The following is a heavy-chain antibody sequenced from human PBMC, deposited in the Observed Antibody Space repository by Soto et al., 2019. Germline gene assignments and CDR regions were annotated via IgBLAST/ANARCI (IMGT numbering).Heavy chain of an antibody. V-gene: IGHV4-59*01. CDR2: IYYLGST. Sequence: SETLSLTCTVFGGSMSEYFWSWIRQSPGKGLEWIGYIYYLGSTDYNPSLKSRVTISVDTSKRQFSLRLTSVTAADTAVYYCARDGYDGSGSPYPAYWGPGTQVTVSS. CDR3: ARDGYDGSGSPYPAY. J-gene: IGHJ4*02. CDR1: GGSMSEYF. D-gene: IGHD3-10*01.